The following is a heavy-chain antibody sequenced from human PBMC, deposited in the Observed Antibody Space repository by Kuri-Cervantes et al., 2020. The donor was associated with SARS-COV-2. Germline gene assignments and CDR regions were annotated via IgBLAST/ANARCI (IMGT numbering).Heavy chain of an antibody. CDR1: GYSISSGYY. J-gene: IGHJ4*02. CDR2: IYHSGST. D-gene: IGHD6-13*01. Sequence: SETLSLTCTVSGYSISSGYYWGWIRQPPGKGLEWIGSIYHSGSTYYNPSLKSRVTISVDTSKNQFSLKLSSVTAADTAVYYCAREEGKGSSWYGYYFDYWGQGTLVTVSS. CDR3: AREEGKGSSWYGYYFDY. V-gene: IGHV4-38-2*02.